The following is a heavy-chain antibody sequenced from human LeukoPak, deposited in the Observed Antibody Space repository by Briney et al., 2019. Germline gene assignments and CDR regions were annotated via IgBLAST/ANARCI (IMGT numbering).Heavy chain of an antibody. CDR1: GFTFHNYA. V-gene: IGHV3-23*01. Sequence: PGGSLRLSCASSGFTFHNYAMAWVRHAPGNGLEWLSGISGSGYSTYYADSVKGRFTISRDVSKNTLYMQMNSLRVEDTAVYYCVKVSGRGPRGPFDFWGQGTLVTVSS. CDR3: VKVSGRGPRGPFDF. J-gene: IGHJ4*02. D-gene: IGHD1-26*01. CDR2: ISGSGYST.